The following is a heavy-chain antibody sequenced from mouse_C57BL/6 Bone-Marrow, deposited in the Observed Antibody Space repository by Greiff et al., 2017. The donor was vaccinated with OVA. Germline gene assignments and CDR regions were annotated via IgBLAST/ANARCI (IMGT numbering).Heavy chain of an antibody. D-gene: IGHD5-1*01. CDR3: ARRSNYFDY. CDR2: ISDGGSYT. J-gene: IGHJ2*01. Sequence: DVMLVESGGGLVKPGGSLKLSCAASGFTFSSYAMSWVRQTPEKRLEWVATISDGGSYTYYPDNVKGRFTISRDNAKNNLYLQMSHLKSEDTAMYYCARRSNYFDYWGQGTTLTVSS. V-gene: IGHV5-4*03. CDR1: GFTFSSYA.